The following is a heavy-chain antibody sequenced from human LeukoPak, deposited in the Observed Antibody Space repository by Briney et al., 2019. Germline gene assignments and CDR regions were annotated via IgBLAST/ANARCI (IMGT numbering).Heavy chain of an antibody. V-gene: IGHV1-46*01. Sequence: GASVKVSCKASGYSFINYYIHWVRQAPGQGLEWMGIIDPSGGSTTFAQKFQGRVTMTRDMSTSTVYMELNSLRSEDTAVFYCARAWEAVPGHYGVIDYWGRGTLVTVSS. J-gene: IGHJ4*02. CDR2: IDPSGGST. CDR1: GYSFINYY. D-gene: IGHD1-26*01. CDR3: ARAWEAVPGHYGVIDY.